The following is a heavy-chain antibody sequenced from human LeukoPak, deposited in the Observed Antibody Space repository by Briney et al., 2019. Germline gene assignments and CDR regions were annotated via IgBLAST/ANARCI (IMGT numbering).Heavy chain of an antibody. Sequence: SSETLSLTCTVSGGSISSYYWSWIRQPPVKGLEWIGYIYYSGSTNYNPSLKSRVTISVDTSKNQFSLKLSSVTAADTAVYYCALRTVTPYYFDYWGQGTLVTVSS. CDR1: GGSISSYY. V-gene: IGHV4-59*01. CDR2: IYYSGST. CDR3: ALRTVTPYYFDY. D-gene: IGHD4-17*01. J-gene: IGHJ4*02.